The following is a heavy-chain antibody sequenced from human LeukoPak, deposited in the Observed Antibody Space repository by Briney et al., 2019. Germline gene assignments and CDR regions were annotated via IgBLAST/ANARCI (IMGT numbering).Heavy chain of an antibody. CDR3: TRAVAGHPD. V-gene: IGHV4-34*01. CDR1: GVPFSNYY. Sequence: SETLSLTCAVSGVPFSNYYWSWVRQSPRLGLEWIGEINHSGYTNYNPSPKSRVTMSIDTSKNQFSLRLTSVSAADTGVYYCTRAVAGHPDWGQGTLVTVSS. CDR2: INHSGYT. J-gene: IGHJ4*02. D-gene: IGHD6-19*01.